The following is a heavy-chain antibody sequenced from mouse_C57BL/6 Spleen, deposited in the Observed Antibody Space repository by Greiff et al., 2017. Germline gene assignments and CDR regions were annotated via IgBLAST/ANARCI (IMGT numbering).Heavy chain of an antibody. CDR3: TLRVDYTMDY. Sequence: EVQVVESGGGLVQPGGSMKLSCAASGFTFSDAWMDWVRQSPEKGLEWVAEIRNKANNHATYYAESVKGRFTISRDDSKSSVYLQMNSLRAEDTGIYYCTLRVDYTMDYWGQGTSVTVSS. CDR2: IRNKANNHAT. CDR1: GFTFSDAW. J-gene: IGHJ4*01. V-gene: IGHV6-6*01. D-gene: IGHD1-1*01.